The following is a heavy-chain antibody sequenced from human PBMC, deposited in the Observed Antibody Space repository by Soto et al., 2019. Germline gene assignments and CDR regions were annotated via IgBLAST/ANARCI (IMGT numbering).Heavy chain of an antibody. J-gene: IGHJ3*02. CDR2: ISSSSSYI. Sequence: GGSLRLSCASSVFTFSSYSMNWVRQSPGNELEWVSSISSSSSYIYYADSVKGRFTISRDNAKNSLYLQMNSLRAEDTAVYYCARDWSCSGGSCYSEAEAFDIWGQGTMVTVSS. V-gene: IGHV3-21*01. CDR1: VFTFSSYS. CDR3: ARDWSCSGGSCYSEAEAFDI. D-gene: IGHD2-15*01.